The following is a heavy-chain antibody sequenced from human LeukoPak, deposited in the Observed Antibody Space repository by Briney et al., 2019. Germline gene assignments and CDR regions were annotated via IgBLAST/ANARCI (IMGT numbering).Heavy chain of an antibody. CDR1: GFTFSSYG. Sequence: GGSLRLTCAASGFTFSSYGMHWVRQAPGKGLDWVAVISNDGSKKYYADSVKGRFTISRDNSKNTLSLQVSSLRTEDTAVYYCAKDRYSYAFEYSDSWGQGTLVTVSS. CDR3: AKDRYSYAFEYSDS. J-gene: IGHJ4*02. D-gene: IGHD5-18*01. CDR2: ISNDGSKK. V-gene: IGHV3-30*18.